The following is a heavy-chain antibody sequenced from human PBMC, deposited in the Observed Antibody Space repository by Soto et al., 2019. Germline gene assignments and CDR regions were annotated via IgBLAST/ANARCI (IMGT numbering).Heavy chain of an antibody. V-gene: IGHV4-31*03. CDR2: IYYSGST. Sequence: PSETLSLTCTFSGGSISSGGYYWSWIRQHPGKGLEWIGYIYYSGSTYYNPSLKSRVTISVDTSKNQFSLKLSSVTAADTAVYYCARGGCTNGVCYIPVYGMDVWGQGTKVTVYS. D-gene: IGHD2-8*01. CDR3: ARGGCTNGVCYIPVYGMDV. CDR1: GGSISSGGYY. J-gene: IGHJ6*02.